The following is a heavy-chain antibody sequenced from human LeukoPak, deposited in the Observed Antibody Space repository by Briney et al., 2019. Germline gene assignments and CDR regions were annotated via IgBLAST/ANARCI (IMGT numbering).Heavy chain of an antibody. CDR3: TTVNSGNYDYVWGSYRSPWD. D-gene: IGHD3-16*02. CDR2: IKSKTDGGTT. CDR1: GFTFSSFS. Sequence: GGSLRLSCAASGFTFSSFSMSWVRQAPGKGLEWVGRIKSKTDGGTTDYAAPVKGRFTISRDDSKNTLYLQMNSLKTEDTAVYYCTTVNSGNYDYVWGSYRSPWDWGQGTLVTVSS. J-gene: IGHJ4*02. V-gene: IGHV3-15*01.